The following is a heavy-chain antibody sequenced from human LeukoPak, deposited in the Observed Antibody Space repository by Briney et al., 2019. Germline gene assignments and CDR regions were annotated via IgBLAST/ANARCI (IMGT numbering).Heavy chain of an antibody. CDR2: INLYTANQ. Sequence: ASVKVSCQASGYTFTRHAINWLRQAPGQGLAWMEWINLYTANQAYAQAFTARLVFSLDTSITTAYLQISKLKTEDSAVYYFPRHDNDADLDYWGQGTRVTGSS. CDR1: GYTFTRHA. V-gene: IGHV7-4-1*02. J-gene: IGHJ4*02. CDR3: PRHDNDADLDY. D-gene: IGHD3-3*01.